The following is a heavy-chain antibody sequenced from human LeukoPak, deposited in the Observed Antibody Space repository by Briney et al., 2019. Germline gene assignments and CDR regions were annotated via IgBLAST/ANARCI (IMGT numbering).Heavy chain of an antibody. CDR2: ISGSGDST. CDR1: GFTFSSNS. Sequence: GGSLRLSCAASGFTFSSNSMTWVRQTPGKGLEWVSGISGSGDSTYYADSVKGRFTISRDNSRNTLYLQMSSLRPEDTAVYYCTKWSGFGDDWGQGTLVTVSS. J-gene: IGHJ4*02. D-gene: IGHD3-10*01. V-gene: IGHV3-23*01. CDR3: TKWSGFGDD.